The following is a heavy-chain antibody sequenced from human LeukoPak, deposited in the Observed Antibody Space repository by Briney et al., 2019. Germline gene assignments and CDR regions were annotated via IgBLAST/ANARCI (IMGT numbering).Heavy chain of an antibody. CDR1: GFTFSSYA. V-gene: IGHV3-21*01. CDR3: ARDPDSRPTRYNWFDP. D-gene: IGHD3-22*01. Sequence: GGSLRLSCAASGFTFSSYAMSWVRQAPGKGLEWVPCISSSSGDIDYADSVKGRFTISRDNAKKSLYLQMNNLRAEDTAVYYCARDPDSRPTRYNWFDPWGQGTLVTVSS. J-gene: IGHJ5*02. CDR2: ISSSSGDI.